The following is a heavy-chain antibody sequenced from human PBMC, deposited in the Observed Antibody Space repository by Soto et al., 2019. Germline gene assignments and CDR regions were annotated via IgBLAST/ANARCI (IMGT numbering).Heavy chain of an antibody. CDR3: ARVPAASDRTAFYYVSKFFYFDY. CDR1: GFTLSNST. J-gene: IGHJ4*02. Sequence: PGGSLRLSCAASGFTLSNSTMNWVRQAPGKGLEWVACITSSGSFIYYADSMKGRFTIPRDDAKKSLYLQMNSLRAEDTAVYYCARVPAASDRTAFYYVSKFFYFDYWGRGTQVTVS. CDR2: ITSSGSFI. V-gene: IGHV3-21*01. D-gene: IGHD3-22*01.